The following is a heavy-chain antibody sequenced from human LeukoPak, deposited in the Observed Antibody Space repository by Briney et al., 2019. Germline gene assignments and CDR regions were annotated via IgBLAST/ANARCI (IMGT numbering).Heavy chain of an antibody. V-gene: IGHV6-1*01. CDR3: ARALRLGWTGVDY. Sequence: SQTLSLTCAISGDSDSSNSDAWNWIRQSPSRGLEWLGRTYYRSKWYNDYAVSVKSRITINPDTSKNQFSLQLNSVTPEDTAVHYCARALRLGWTGVDYWGQGTLVTVSS. CDR2: TYYRSKWYN. D-gene: IGHD6-19*01. CDR1: GDSDSSNSDA. J-gene: IGHJ4*02.